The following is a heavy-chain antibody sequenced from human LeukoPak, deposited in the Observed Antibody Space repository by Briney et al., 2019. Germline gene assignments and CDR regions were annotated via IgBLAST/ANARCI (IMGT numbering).Heavy chain of an antibody. Sequence: SETLSLTCTVSRGANSSNYWSWIQQPARKGLEWIGRIYTSGSTNYNPSLKSRVTMSVDTSKNQFSLKLSSVTAADTAVYYCARLAVAAPDMDVWGKGTTVTVSS. CDR3: ARLAVAAPDMDV. CDR2: IYTSGST. CDR1: RGANSSNY. D-gene: IGHD6-19*01. V-gene: IGHV4-4*07. J-gene: IGHJ6*03.